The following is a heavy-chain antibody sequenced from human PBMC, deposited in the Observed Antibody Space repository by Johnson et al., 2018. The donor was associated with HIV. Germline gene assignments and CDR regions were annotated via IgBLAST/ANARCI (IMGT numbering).Heavy chain of an antibody. J-gene: IGHJ3*02. CDR1: GFTFSNAW. CDR2: IKSKTDGGTT. D-gene: IGHD1-26*01. Sequence: MLLVESGGGLVKPGGSLRLSCAASGFTFSNAWMSWVRQAPGKGLEWVGRIKSKTDGGTTDYAAPVKGRFTISRDDSKNTLYLQMNSLKTEDTAVYSCTTATPVGRGAFDIWGQGTMVTVSS. V-gene: IGHV3-15*01. CDR3: TTATPVGRGAFDI.